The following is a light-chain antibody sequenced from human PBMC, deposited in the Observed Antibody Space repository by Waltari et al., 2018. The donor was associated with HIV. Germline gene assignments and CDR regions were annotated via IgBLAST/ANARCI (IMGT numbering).Light chain of an antibody. CDR1: PPNLGSNH. J-gene: IGLJ3*02. V-gene: IGLV1-47*01. CDR3: SVWDDSLAGWM. Sequence: QSVLTQPPSASGTPRQRVTISCSGSPPNLGSNHVHWYQQPPGAAPKLLISLNDQLPSGVPDRFSGSKSGTSASLVISGLRSEDEADYFCSVWDDSLAGWMFGGGTRLTVL. CDR2: LND.